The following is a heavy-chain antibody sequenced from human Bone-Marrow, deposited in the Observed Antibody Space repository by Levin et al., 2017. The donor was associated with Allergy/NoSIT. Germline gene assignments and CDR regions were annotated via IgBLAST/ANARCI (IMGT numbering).Heavy chain of an antibody. CDR3: ARQGYKYDPRRGYYYSGLDV. J-gene: IGHJ6*02. V-gene: IGHV3-21*01. D-gene: IGHD5-12*01. Sequence: PGGSLRLSCVASGFPFNTYTMTWVRQAPGKGLEWVSSISHSGTYIFYADSLKGRFSIARDNAKNSVFLQMNSLRVEDTAVYFCARQGYKYDPRRGYYYSGLDVWGQGTTVTVSS. CDR1: GFPFNTYT. CDR2: ISHSGTYI.